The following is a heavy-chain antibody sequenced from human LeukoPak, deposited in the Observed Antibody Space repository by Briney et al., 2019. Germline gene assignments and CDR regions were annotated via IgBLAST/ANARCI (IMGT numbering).Heavy chain of an antibody. V-gene: IGHV4-30-4*01. CDR3: ARGLGEGYPDH. CDR2: IFPGGRI. Sequence: PSQTLSLACTVSGGSISSGDYYWSWIRQPPGKGLEWIGEIFPGGRINYNPSLQSRVTISGDTSKNQFSLKVSSVTAADTAVYYCARGLGEGYPDHWGQGTVVTVSP. J-gene: IGHJ4*02. CDR1: GGSISSGDYY. D-gene: IGHD5-12*01.